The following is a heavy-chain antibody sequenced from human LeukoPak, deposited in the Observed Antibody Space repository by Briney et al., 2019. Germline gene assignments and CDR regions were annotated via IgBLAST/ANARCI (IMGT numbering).Heavy chain of an antibody. Sequence: SETLSLTCTVSGGSISNYYWSWIRQPPGKGLEWIGYIYYSGSTNYNPSLKSRVTISVDTSKNQFSLKLSSVTAADTAVYYCARGREYPTDYWGQGTLVTVSS. J-gene: IGHJ4*02. V-gene: IGHV4-59*12. CDR3: ARGREYPTDY. D-gene: IGHD2/OR15-2a*01. CDR1: GGSISNYY. CDR2: IYYSGST.